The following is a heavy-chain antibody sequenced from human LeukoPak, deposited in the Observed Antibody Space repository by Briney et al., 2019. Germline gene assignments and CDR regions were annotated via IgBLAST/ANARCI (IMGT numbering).Heavy chain of an antibody. CDR1: GYTFTSYG. V-gene: IGHV1-18*01. J-gene: IGHJ4*02. Sequence: GASVKVSCEASGYTFTSYGISWVRQAPGQGLEWMGWISAYNGNTNYAQKLQGGVTMTTDTSTSTAYMELRSLRSDDTAVYYCARGWRLITYYYDIPFLWGQGTLVTVSS. D-gene: IGHD3-22*01. CDR2: ISAYNGNT. CDR3: ARGWRLITYYYDIPFL.